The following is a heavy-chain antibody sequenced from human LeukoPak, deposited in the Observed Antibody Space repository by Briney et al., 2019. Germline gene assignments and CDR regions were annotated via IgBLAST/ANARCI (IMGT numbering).Heavy chain of an antibody. CDR2: FDPEDGET. Sequence: ASVTVSCKVSGYTLTELSMHWVRQAPGKGLEWMGGFDPEDGETIYAQKFQGRVTMTEDTSTDTAYMELSSLRSEDTAVYYCATDLQLAAASLDYWGQGTLVTVSS. J-gene: IGHJ4*02. V-gene: IGHV1-24*01. D-gene: IGHD6-13*01. CDR1: GYTLTELS. CDR3: ATDLQLAAASLDY.